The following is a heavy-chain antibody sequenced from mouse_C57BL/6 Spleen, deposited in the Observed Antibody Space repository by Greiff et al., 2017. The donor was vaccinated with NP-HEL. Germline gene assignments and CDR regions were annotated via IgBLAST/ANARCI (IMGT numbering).Heavy chain of an antibody. V-gene: IGHV1-52*01. J-gene: IGHJ3*01. CDR3: ARGPAQDPAWFAY. Sequence: VQLQQPGAELVRPGSSVKLSCKASGYTFTSYWMHWVKQRPIQGLEWIGNIDPSDSETHYNQKFKDKATLTVDKSSSTAYMQLSSLTSEDSAVYYCARGPAQDPAWFAYWGQGTLVTVSA. CDR1: GYTFTSYW. D-gene: IGHD3-2*02. CDR2: IDPSDSET.